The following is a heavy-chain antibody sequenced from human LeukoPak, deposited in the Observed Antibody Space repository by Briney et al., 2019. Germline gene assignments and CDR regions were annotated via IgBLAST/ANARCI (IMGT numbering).Heavy chain of an antibody. Sequence: ASVKVSCKASGGTFSSYAISWVRQAPGQGLEWMGGIIPIFGTANYAQKFQGRVTITADKSTSTAYMELSSLRSEDTAVYYCANLIYDQSHYYGSGSYYAWGQGTLVTVSS. CDR2: IIPIFGTA. D-gene: IGHD3-10*01. CDR3: ANLIYDQSHYYGSGSYYA. J-gene: IGHJ5*02. V-gene: IGHV1-69*06. CDR1: GGTFSSYA.